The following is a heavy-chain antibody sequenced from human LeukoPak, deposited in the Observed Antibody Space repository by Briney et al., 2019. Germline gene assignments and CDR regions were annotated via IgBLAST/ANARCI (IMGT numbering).Heavy chain of an antibody. V-gene: IGHV4-39*07. CDR2: IYYSGGT. J-gene: IGHJ6*03. CDR3: ARGPYYYMDV. CDR1: GGSISSGSYY. Sequence: SETLSLTCTVSGGSISSGSYYWGWIRQPPGKGLEWIGSIYYSGGTYYNPSLKSRVTISVDRSKSQFSLKLSSVTVADPAVYYCARGPYYYMDVWGKGTTVTAPS.